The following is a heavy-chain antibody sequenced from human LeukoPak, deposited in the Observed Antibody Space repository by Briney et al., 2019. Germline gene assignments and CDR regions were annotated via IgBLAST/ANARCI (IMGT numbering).Heavy chain of an antibody. V-gene: IGHV4-34*01. D-gene: IGHD3-16*02. CDR1: GGSFSGYY. CDR2: INHSGST. Sequence: SETLSLTCAVYGGSFSGYYWSWIRQPPGKGLEWIGEINHSGSTNYNPSLKSRVTISVDTSKNQFTLKLSSVTAADTAVYYCARYQNHDYIWGSYRVRVYYFDYWGQGTLVTVSS. J-gene: IGHJ4*02. CDR3: ARYQNHDYIWGSYRVRVYYFDY.